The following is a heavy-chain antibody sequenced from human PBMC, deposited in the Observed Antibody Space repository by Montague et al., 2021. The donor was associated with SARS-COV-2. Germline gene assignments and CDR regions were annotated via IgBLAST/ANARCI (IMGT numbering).Heavy chain of an antibody. CDR3: ASEMIAVAGTAPFDY. J-gene: IGHJ4*02. D-gene: IGHD6-19*01. CDR2: ITNEGSNK. V-gene: IGHV3-30-3*01. Sequence: CLSLSCAASGFTLSSYAMHWVRQAPGKGQECVAVITNEGSNKYYTDSVKDRFTISRDNSKNTLYLQMNSMRAEDTAVYYCASEMIAVAGTAPFDYWGQGILVTVSS. CDR1: GFTLSSYA.